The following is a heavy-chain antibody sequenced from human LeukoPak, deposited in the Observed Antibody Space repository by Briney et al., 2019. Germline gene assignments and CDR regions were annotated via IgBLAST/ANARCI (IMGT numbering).Heavy chain of an antibody. CDR2: ISSSSSTI. J-gene: IGHJ4*02. Sequence: GGSLRLSCAASGFTFSSYSMNWVRQAPGKGLEWVSYISSSSSTIYYADSVKGRFTISRDNAKNSLYLQMNSLRAKDTAVYYCAKDGSGENLDYWGQGTLVTVSS. CDR3: AKDGSGENLDY. V-gene: IGHV3-48*01. D-gene: IGHD3-10*01. CDR1: GFTFSSYS.